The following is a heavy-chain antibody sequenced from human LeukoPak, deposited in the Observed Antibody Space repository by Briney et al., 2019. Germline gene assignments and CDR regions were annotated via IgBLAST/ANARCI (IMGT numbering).Heavy chain of an antibody. J-gene: IGHJ4*02. V-gene: IGHV3-53*01. D-gene: IGHD4-17*01. CDR2: IYSAGST. CDR1: EFTVNNNY. Sequence: PGGSLRLSCAASEFTVNNNYMSWVRQAPGKGLEWVSTIYSAGSTNYADSVKGRFTISRDNSKNTMYLQMSSLRAEDTAVYYCAGGLRSGLIDYWGQGTLVTVSP. CDR3: AGGLRSGLIDY.